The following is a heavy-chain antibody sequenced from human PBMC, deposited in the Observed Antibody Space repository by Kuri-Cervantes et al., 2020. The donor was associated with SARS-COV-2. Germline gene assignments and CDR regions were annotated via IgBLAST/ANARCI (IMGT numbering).Heavy chain of an antibody. J-gene: IGHJ3*02. CDR3: ARSGYTYGYYFSAFDI. CDR2: ISSSGSTI. V-gene: IGHV3-11*04. CDR1: GFTFSDYY. Sequence: GGSLRLSCAASGFTFSDYYMSWIRQAPGKGLEWVSYISSSGSTIYYADSVKGRFTISRDNAKNSLYLQMNSLRAEDTAVYYCARSGYTYGYYFSAFDIWGQGTMVTVSS. D-gene: IGHD5-18*01.